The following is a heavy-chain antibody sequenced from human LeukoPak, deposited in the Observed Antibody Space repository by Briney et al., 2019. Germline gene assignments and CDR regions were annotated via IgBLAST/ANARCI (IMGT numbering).Heavy chain of an antibody. Sequence: SETLSLTCTISGASISTGGFYWTWIRQPPGEGLEWIGYIYYTGSVDYNASLKSRLTISLDTSKNRFSLKLNSVTAADTAVYYCARDHSYYFGSQTSTLDVWGQGTTVTVSS. D-gene: IGHD3-10*01. CDR1: GASISTGGFY. CDR2: IYYTGSV. V-gene: IGHV4-31*03. CDR3: ARDHSYYFGSQTSTLDV. J-gene: IGHJ6*02.